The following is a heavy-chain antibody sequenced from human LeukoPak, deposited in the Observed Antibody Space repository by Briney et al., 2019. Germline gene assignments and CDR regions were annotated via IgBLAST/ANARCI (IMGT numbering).Heavy chain of an antibody. CDR2: INHSGST. CDR3: ARGRGSSGWPFDY. Sequence: SETLSLTCAVYGGSFSGYYWSWIRQPPGKGLEWIGEINHSGSTNHNPSLKSRVTISVDTSKNQFSLKLSSVTAADTAVYYCARGRGSSGWPFDYWGQGTLVTVSS. D-gene: IGHD6-19*01. J-gene: IGHJ4*02. V-gene: IGHV4-34*01. CDR1: GGSFSGYY.